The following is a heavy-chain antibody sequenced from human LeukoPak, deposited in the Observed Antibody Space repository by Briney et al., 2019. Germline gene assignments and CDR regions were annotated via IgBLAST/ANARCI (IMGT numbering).Heavy chain of an antibody. D-gene: IGHD6-19*01. V-gene: IGHV3-23*01. CDR2: ISGSGGST. CDR1: GFTFSRYA. J-gene: IGHJ4*02. CDR3: AKVRDSSGSFGFDY. Sequence: GGSLRLSCAASGFTFSRYAMSWVRQAPGKGLEWVSAISGSGGSTYYADSVKGRFTISRDNSKNTLYLQMNSLRAEDTAIYYCAKVRDSSGSFGFDYWGQGTLVTVSS.